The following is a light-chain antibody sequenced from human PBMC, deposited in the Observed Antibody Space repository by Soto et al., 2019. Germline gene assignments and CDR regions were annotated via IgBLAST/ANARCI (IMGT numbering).Light chain of an antibody. J-gene: IGKJ4*01. CDR3: QQYYTALT. V-gene: IGKV4-1*01. CDR2: WSS. CDR1: QSVLHRSNGNNY. Sequence: DIVMTQSPDSLSVSLGERATIKCRSSQSVLHRSNGNNYIAWYQQKPGQPPKLLIYWSSTRDSGVPDRFIGSGSGTDFTLTVSSLQAEDVAVYYCQQYYTALTFGGGTKVEVK.